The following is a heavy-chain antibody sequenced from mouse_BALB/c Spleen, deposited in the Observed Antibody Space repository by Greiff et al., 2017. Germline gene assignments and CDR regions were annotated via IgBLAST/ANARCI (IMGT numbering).Heavy chain of an antibody. CDR2: IDPENGNT. Sequence: VQLQQSGAELVRPGALVKLSCKASGFNIKDYYMHWVKQRPEQGLEWIGWIDPENGNTIYDPKFQGKASITADTSSNTAYLQLSSLTSEDTAVYYCAREGGYDVWYFDVWGAGTTVTVSS. V-gene: IGHV14-1*02. J-gene: IGHJ1*01. CDR3: AREGGYDVWYFDV. D-gene: IGHD2-2*01. CDR1: GFNIKDYY.